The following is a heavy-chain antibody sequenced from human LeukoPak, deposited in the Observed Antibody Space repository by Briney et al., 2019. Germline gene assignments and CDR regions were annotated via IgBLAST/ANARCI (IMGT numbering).Heavy chain of an antibody. Sequence: KPSETLSLTCTVSGGSITSYYWSWIRQPPGKGLEWIGFFSYTGSTNYSPSLKSRVTMSVDTSKNQFSLKLSSVTAADTAVYYCAKSFPSENYGNFDYWGQGALVTVSS. CDR1: GGSITSYY. J-gene: IGHJ4*02. CDR3: AKSFPSENYGNFDY. V-gene: IGHV4-59*01. D-gene: IGHD3-10*01. CDR2: FSYTGST.